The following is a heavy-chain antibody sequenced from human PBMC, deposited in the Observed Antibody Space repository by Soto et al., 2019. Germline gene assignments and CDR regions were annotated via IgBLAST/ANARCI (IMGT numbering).Heavy chain of an antibody. CDR3: ARDHGLGYYGMDV. J-gene: IGHJ6*02. D-gene: IGHD7-27*01. V-gene: IGHV4-4*02. Sequence: QVQLQESGPGLVKHSGTLSLTCAVSGGSISSNNWWPWVRQPPGKGLQWIGEIYHSGNSNYNPSVTSRVTISVDKSKSQFSRKVGSVTAADTAIYYWARDHGLGYYGMDVWGQGTTVTGSS. CDR2: IYHSGNS. CDR1: GGSISSNNW.